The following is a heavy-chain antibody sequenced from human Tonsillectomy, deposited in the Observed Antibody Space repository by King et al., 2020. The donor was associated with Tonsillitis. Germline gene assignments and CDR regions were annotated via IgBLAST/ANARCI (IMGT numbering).Heavy chain of an antibody. CDR3: ARDRRMTTVTQYNWFDP. V-gene: IGHV1-18*01. Sequence: VQLVESGAEVKKPGASVKVSCKASGYTFTSYGISWVRQAPGQGLEWMGWISAYNGNTNYAQKLQGRVTMTTDTSTSTAYMELRSMRSDDTAVYYCARDRRMTTVTQYNWFDPWGQGTLVTVSS. J-gene: IGHJ5*02. CDR2: ISAYNGNT. CDR1: GYTFTSYG. D-gene: IGHD4-17*01.